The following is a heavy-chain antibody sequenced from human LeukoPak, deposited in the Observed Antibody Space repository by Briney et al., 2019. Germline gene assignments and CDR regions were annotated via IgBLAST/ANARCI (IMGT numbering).Heavy chain of an antibody. CDR3: ASSTQPLPSNAYTVTTDY. CDR2: IIPIFGTA. Sequence: GASVKVSCKASGGTFSSYAISWVRQAAGQGLEWMGGIIPIFGTANYAQKFQGRVTITADESTSTAYMELSSLRSEDTAVYYCASSTQPLPSNAYTVTTDYWGQGTLVTVSS. CDR1: GGTFSSYA. D-gene: IGHD4-11*01. V-gene: IGHV1-69*01. J-gene: IGHJ4*02.